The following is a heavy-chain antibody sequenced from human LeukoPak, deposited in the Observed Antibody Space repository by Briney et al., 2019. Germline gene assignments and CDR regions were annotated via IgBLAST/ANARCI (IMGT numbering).Heavy chain of an antibody. CDR1: GGSFSGYY. J-gene: IGHJ4*02. CDR3: ARGSPYSSTTDY. Sequence: SETLSLTCAVYGGSFSGYYWSWFRQPPGKGLEWIGEINHSGSTNYNPSLKSRVTISVDTSKNQFSLKLSSVTAADTAVYYCARGSPYSSTTDYWGQGTLVTVSS. CDR2: INHSGST. V-gene: IGHV4-34*01. D-gene: IGHD6-13*01.